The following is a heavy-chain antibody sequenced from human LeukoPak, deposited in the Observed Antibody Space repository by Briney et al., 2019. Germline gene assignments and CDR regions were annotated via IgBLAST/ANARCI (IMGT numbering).Heavy chain of an antibody. V-gene: IGHV3-48*03. CDR2: ISSSGSTI. J-gene: IGHJ4*02. Sequence: PGGSLRLSCAASGFTFSSYEMNWVRQAPGKGLEWVSYISSSGSTIYYADSVKGRFTISRDNSKNTLYLQMNSLGAEDTAVNYCARDLVGGRYSSIWYRFSGPDYFDYWGQGTLVTVSS. CDR3: ARDLVGGRYSSIWYRFSGPDYFDY. CDR1: GFTFSSYE. D-gene: IGHD6-13*01.